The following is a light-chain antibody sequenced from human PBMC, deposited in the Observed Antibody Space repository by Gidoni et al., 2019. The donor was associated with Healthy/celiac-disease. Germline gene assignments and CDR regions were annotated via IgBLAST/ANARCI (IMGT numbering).Light chain of an antibody. Sequence: QSVLTQPPSASGTPGQRVPISCSGSSSNIGSNTVNWYQQPPGTAPKLLIYSNNQRPSGVPDRFSGSKSGTSASLAISGLQSEDEADYYCAAWDDSLYVVFGGGTKLTVL. V-gene: IGLV1-44*01. CDR2: SNN. CDR1: SSNIGSNT. J-gene: IGLJ2*01. CDR3: AAWDDSLYVV.